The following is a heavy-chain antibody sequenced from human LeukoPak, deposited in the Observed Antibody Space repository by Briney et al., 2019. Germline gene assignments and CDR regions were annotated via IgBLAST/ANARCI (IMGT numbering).Heavy chain of an antibody. J-gene: IGHJ3*02. CDR2: IDSDGYST. CDR1: RFTFNTYW. D-gene: IGHD3-10*01. CDR3: ARENTMIRGVPRAFDI. V-gene: IGHV3-74*01. Sequence: GGSLRLSCAASRFTFNTYWMHWVRQAPGKGLVWVSRIDSDGYSTAYADSVKGRFTISRDNAKNSLYLQMNSLRAEDTAVYYCARENTMIRGVPRAFDIWGQGTMVTVSS.